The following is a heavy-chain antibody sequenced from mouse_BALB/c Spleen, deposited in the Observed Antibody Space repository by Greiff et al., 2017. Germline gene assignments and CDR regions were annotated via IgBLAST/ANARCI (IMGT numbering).Heavy chain of an antibody. D-gene: IGHD1-3*01. CDR3: ARNNYTYYYAMDY. J-gene: IGHJ4*01. CDR2: IWSGGST. Sequence: QVQLQQSGPDLVQPSQSLSITCTVSGFSLTTYDVHWVRQSPGKGLELLGVIWSGGSTDYNAAFISRLSISKDNSKSQVFFKMNSLQANDTAIYYCARNNYTYYYAMDYWGQGTSVTVSS. CDR1: GFSLTTYD. V-gene: IGHV2-2*02.